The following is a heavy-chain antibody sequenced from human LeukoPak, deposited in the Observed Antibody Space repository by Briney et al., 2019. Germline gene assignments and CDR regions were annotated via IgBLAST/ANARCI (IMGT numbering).Heavy chain of an antibody. D-gene: IGHD3-22*01. J-gene: IGHJ3*02. CDR2: ISGSGGST. V-gene: IGHV3-23*01. Sequence: AALRLSCAASGFTFSSYAMIWVRQAPGKGLEWVAAISGSGGSTYYADSVKGRFTISRDNSKNTLYLQMNSLRAEDTAVYYCAKDQILTMIVVVQDAFDIWGQGTMVTVSS. CDR1: GFTFSSYA. CDR3: AKDQILTMIVVVQDAFDI.